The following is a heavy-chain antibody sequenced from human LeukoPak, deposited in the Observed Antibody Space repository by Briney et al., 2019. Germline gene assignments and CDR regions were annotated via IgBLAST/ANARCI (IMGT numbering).Heavy chain of an antibody. CDR3: VRGYYDSSGSSNTFDI. V-gene: IGHV4-61*05. CDR1: GGSISSSSYY. Sequence: SETLSLTCTVSGGSISSSSYYWGWIRQPPGKGLEWIGYIHYSGNKNYTPTLRNRLTMSVDTSKNQFSLKLSSVTAADTAVYYCVRGYYDSSGSSNTFDIWGQGTMVTVSS. CDR2: IHYSGNK. D-gene: IGHD3-22*01. J-gene: IGHJ3*02.